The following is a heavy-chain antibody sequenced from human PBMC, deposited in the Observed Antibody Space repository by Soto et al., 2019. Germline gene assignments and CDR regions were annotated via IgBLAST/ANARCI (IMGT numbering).Heavy chain of an antibody. CDR3: ARVLGYYYDRTGAFDI. V-gene: IGHV4-34*01. CDR2: INHSGST. CDR1: GGSFSGYY. Sequence: SETLSLTCAVYGGSFSGYYWSWIRQPPGKGLEWIGEINHSGSTNYNPSLKSRVTISVDTSKNQFSLKLSSVTAADTAVYYCARVLGYYYDRTGAFDIWGQGTMVT. J-gene: IGHJ3*02. D-gene: IGHD3-22*01.